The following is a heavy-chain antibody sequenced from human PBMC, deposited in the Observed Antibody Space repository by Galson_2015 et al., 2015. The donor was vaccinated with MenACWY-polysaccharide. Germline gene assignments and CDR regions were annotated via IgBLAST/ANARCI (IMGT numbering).Heavy chain of an antibody. V-gene: IGHV3-7*03. Sequence: SLRLSCAASGFTFSSYWMSWVRQAPGKGLEWVAHIKRDESEKYYVDSVKGRFAISRDNSKNSLYLQMNSLRAEDTAVYSCARGYYGLDVWGRGTTVTVSS. J-gene: IGHJ6*02. CDR3: ARGYYGLDV. CDR2: IKRDESEK. CDR1: GFTFSSYW.